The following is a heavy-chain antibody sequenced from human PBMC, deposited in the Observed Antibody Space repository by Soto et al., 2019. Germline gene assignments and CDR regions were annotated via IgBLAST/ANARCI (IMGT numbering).Heavy chain of an antibody. CDR2: ITNSGNPI. D-gene: IGHD3-10*01. CDR3: ARDLVRGVHEYYYGLQV. J-gene: IGHJ6*02. V-gene: IGHV3-11*01. Sequence: GGSLRLSCAAPGFSFSDYYMYWIRQAPGKGLEWVSYITNSGNPIYSADSVKGRFTISRDNAKNSLYLHMSSLRAEDTAVYYCARDLVRGVHEYYYGLQVWGQGTTVTVSS. CDR1: GFSFSDYY.